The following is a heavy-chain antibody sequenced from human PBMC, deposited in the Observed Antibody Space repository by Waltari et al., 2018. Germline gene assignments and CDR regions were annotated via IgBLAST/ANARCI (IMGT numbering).Heavy chain of an antibody. V-gene: IGHV1-2*02. D-gene: IGHD2-15*01. CDR1: GYTFTGYY. Sequence: QVQLVQSGAEVKKPGASVKVSCKASGYTFTGYYMNWVRQAPGQGLEWMGWINPNSGCTNYAQKFEGRVTMTRDTSISTAYMELSRLRSDDTAVYYCARVAKGGSCYDYWGQGTLVTVSS. J-gene: IGHJ4*02. CDR2: INPNSGCT. CDR3: ARVAKGGSCYDY.